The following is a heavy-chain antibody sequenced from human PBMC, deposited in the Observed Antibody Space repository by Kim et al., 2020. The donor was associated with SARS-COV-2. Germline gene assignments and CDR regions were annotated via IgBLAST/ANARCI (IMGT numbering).Heavy chain of an antibody. CDR2: INHSGST. V-gene: IGHV4-34*01. Sequence: SETLSLTCAVYGGSFSGYYWRWIRQPPGKGLEWIGEINHSGSTNYNPSLKSRVTISVDTSKNQFSLKLSSVTAADTAVYYCARTRGLKNYYGSAEYQKIDYWGQGTLVTVSS. CDR3: ARTRGLKNYYGSAEYQKIDY. D-gene: IGHD3-10*01. J-gene: IGHJ4*02. CDR1: GGSFSGYY.